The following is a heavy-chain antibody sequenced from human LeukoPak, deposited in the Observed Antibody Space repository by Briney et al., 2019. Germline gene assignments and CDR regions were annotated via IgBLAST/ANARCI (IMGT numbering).Heavy chain of an antibody. J-gene: IGHJ3*02. CDR1: GFTFNSYA. Sequence: GGSLRLSCAASGFTFNSYAMSWVRQAPGKGLEWVSAIGARGGTTYYADSVKGRFTISRDNSKNTLYLQMNSLGAEDTAVYYCAKEVAIPVAVDAFERWGQGTLVTVSS. V-gene: IGHV3-23*01. CDR3: AKEVAIPVAVDAFER. CDR2: IGARGGTT. D-gene: IGHD6-19*01.